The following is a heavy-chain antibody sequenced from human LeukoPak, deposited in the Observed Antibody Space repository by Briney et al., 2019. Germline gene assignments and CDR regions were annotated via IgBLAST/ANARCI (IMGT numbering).Heavy chain of an antibody. J-gene: IGHJ4*02. V-gene: IGHV1-18*01. D-gene: IGHD3-10*01. Sequence: ASVTVSLKSPCCTFPIHGISWVRQPPGHRLDWMGGISAYNGNGNYAQKLQGRVTMTTDTSTSTAYMELRSLRSDDTAVYYCARDCYYGSGSYYNACGYWGQGTLVTVSS. CDR3: ARDCYYGSGSYYNACGY. CDR1: CCTFPIHG. CDR2: ISAYNGNG.